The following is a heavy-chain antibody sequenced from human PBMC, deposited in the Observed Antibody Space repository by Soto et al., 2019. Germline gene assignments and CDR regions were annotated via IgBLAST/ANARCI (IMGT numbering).Heavy chain of an antibody. V-gene: IGHV3-23*01. D-gene: IGHD6-19*01. J-gene: IGHJ4*02. CDR3: AKDVFRIAVAGTFPLGY. CDR2: ISGSGGST. CDR1: GFTFSSYA. Sequence: GGSLRLSCAASGFTFSSYAMSWVRQAPGKGLEWVSAISGSGGSTYYADSVKGRFTISRDNSKNTLYLQMNSLRAEDTAVYYCAKDVFRIAVAGTFPLGYWGQGTLVTVSS.